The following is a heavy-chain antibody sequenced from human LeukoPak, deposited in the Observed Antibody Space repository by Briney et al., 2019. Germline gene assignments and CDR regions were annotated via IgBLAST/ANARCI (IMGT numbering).Heavy chain of an antibody. CDR3: ASLKYDSSGCFDY. CDR1: GYTFTGYY. Sequence: ASVKVSCKASGYTFTGYYIHWVRQAPGQGLEWMGWINPKSGDTDSAQKFQGRVTMTRDTSISTAYMELSRLRSDDTAVYYCASLKYDSSGCFDYWGQGTLVTVSS. CDR2: INPKSGDT. V-gene: IGHV1-2*02. D-gene: IGHD3-22*01. J-gene: IGHJ4*02.